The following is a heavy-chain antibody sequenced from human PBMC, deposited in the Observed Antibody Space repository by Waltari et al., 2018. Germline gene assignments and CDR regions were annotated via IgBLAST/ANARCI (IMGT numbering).Heavy chain of an antibody. CDR1: GYTFTGYY. Sequence: QVQLVQSGAEVKKPGASVKVSCKASGYTFTGYYMHWVRQAPGQGLEWMGRINPNSGGTNYAQKFQGRVTMTRDTSISTAYMELSRLRSDDTAVYYCARDMGYYDFWSGYNPLDYWGQGTLVTVSS. CDR3: ARDMGYYDFWSGYNPLDY. J-gene: IGHJ4*02. D-gene: IGHD3-3*01. V-gene: IGHV1-2*06. CDR2: INPNSGGT.